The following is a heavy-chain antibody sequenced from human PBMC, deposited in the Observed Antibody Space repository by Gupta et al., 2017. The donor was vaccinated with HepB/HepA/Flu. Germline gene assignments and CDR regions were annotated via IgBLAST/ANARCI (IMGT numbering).Heavy chain of an antibody. Sequence: QLQLQESGPGLVKPSETLSLTCTVSGGSISSSSYYWGWIRQPPGKGLEWIGSIYYSGSTYYNPSLKSRVTISVDTSKNQFSLKLSSVTAADTAVYYCARQRIVVVRDFDYWGQGTLVTVSS. CDR3: ARQRIVVVRDFDY. CDR1: GGSISSSSYY. CDR2: IYYSGST. J-gene: IGHJ4*02. V-gene: IGHV4-39*01. D-gene: IGHD2-15*01.